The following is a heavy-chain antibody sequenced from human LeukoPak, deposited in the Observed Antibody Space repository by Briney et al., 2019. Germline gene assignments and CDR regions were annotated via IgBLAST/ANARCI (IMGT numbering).Heavy chain of an antibody. Sequence: SETLSLTCTVSGGSIDNYFWTWIRQPAGKGLEWIGRVHYSGSTNYNPSLKSRVTMSVDTSKNQLSLKVTSVTAADTAVYYCAGDRGGYTYSHDYWGQGTLVTVSS. V-gene: IGHV4-4*07. CDR3: AGDRGGYTYSHDY. CDR2: VHYSGST. CDR1: GGSIDNYF. J-gene: IGHJ4*02. D-gene: IGHD5-18*01.